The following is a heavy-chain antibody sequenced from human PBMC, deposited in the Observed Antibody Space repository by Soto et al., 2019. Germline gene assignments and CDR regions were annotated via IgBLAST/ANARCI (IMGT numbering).Heavy chain of an antibody. CDR1: GGTFSSYA. D-gene: IGHD1-26*01. CDR3: ARDGRSGSYATPYDY. J-gene: IGHJ4*02. V-gene: IGHV1-69*01. Sequence: QVQLVQSGAEVKKPGSSVKVSCKASGGTFSSYAISWVRQAPGQGLEWMGGIIPIFGTANYAQKFQGRVTITADESTSTAYRELSSLRSEDTAVYYCARDGRSGSYATPYDYWGQGTLVTVSS. CDR2: IIPIFGTA.